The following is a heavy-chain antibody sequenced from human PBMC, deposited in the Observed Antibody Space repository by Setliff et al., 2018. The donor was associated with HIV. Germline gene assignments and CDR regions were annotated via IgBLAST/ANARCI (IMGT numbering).Heavy chain of an antibody. CDR3: AKPCYDYVWRPDRDAFDI. V-gene: IGHV3-7*03. J-gene: IGHJ3*02. Sequence: PGGSLRLSCAASGFTFSSYWMSWVRQAPGKGLEWVANIKQDGSEKYYVDSVKGRFTISRDNAKNSLYLQMSSLRAEDTAIYYCAKPCYDYVWRPDRDAFDIWGQGTMVTVSS. CDR1: GFTFSSYW. D-gene: IGHD3-16*01. CDR2: IKQDGSEK.